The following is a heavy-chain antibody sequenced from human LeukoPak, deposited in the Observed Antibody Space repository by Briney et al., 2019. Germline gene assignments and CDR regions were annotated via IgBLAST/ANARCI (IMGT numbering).Heavy chain of an antibody. Sequence: GGSLRLSCSVAGFAFGDFSAQWVRQAPGKGLEWVALISYDGGIKYYGDSVKGRFTISRDNSKNTLYLQMNSLRAEDTAVYYCARDLGLYDYGGNIDYWGQGTLVTVSS. D-gene: IGHD4-23*01. CDR3: ARDLGLYDYGGNIDY. V-gene: IGHV3-30*07. CDR2: ISYDGGIK. J-gene: IGHJ4*02. CDR1: GFAFGDFS.